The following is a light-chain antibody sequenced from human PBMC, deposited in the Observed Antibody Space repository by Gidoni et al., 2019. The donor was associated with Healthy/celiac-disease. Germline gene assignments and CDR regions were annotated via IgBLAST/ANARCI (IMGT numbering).Light chain of an antibody. J-gene: IGKJ1*01. CDR1: QCIRYY. V-gene: IGKV1-39*01. Sequence: DIQMTQSPSSLSASLGDRVTITCRASQCIRYYLNWYQQKPGKAPNLLIYAASSLQSGVPSRFSGSGSGTDFTLTISSLQPEDFATYYCQQRYSTPLTFXQXTKVEIK. CDR2: AAS. CDR3: QQRYSTPLT.